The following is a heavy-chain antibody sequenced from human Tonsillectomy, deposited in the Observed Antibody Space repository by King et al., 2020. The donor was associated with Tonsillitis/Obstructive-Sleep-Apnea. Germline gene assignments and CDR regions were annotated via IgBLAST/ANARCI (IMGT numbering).Heavy chain of an antibody. D-gene: IGHD3-22*01. CDR1: GFTFSSYA. CDR2: ISGSGGST. Sequence: VQLQESGGGLVQPGGSLRLSCAASGFTFSSYAMSWVRQAPGKGLEWVSAISGSGGSTYYADSVKGRFTISRDNSKNTLYLQMNSLRAEDTAVYYCAKDRRDRTMIVVVIPHFDYWGQGTLVTVSS. J-gene: IGHJ4*02. V-gene: IGHV3-23*01. CDR3: AKDRRDRTMIVVVIPHFDY.